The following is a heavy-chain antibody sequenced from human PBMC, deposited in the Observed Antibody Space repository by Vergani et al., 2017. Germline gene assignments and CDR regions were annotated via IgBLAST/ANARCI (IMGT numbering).Heavy chain of an antibody. CDR3: ARHSSSLSTRYYYYYMDV. D-gene: IGHD6-6*01. J-gene: IGHJ6*03. CDR2: IYYSGST. CDR1: GGSISSSSYY. V-gene: IGHV4-39*01. Sequence: QLQLQESGPGLVKPSETLSLTCTVSGGSISSSSYYWGWIRQPPGKGLEWIGSIYYSGSTYYNPSLKSRVTISVDTSKNQFSLKLSSVTAADTAVYYCARHSSSLSTRYYYYYMDVWGIGTTVTVSS.